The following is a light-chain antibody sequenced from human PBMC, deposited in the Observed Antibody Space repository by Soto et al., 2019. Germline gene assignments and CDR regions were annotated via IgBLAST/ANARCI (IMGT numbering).Light chain of an antibody. J-gene: IGLJ2*01. CDR3: QSYDVNMREVV. CDR1: RSNIGAGND. V-gene: IGLV1-40*01. CDR2: GNN. Sequence: QPVLTQPPSVSGAPGQRVTISCTGRRSNIGAGNDVHWYQHLPGTAPKLLISGNNNRPSVVPDRFSGSKSGTSASLAITGLQAEDEADYYCQSYDVNMREVVIGGGTKLTVL.